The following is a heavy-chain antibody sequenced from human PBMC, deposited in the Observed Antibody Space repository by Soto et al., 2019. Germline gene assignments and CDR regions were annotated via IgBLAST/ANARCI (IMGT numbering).Heavy chain of an antibody. CDR2: IIPIFGIA. V-gene: IGHV1-69*13. D-gene: IGHD2-2*01. CDR3: AREGRDRDTLLVRAAIARMDV. CDR1: GGTFSRYS. J-gene: IGHJ6*02. Sequence: SVKLSCKASGGTFSRYSITWVRQAPGHGLEWIGRIIPIFGIASYAQKFQGRVTITADESTSTAYMELSSLRSDDTAVYYCAREGRDRDTLLVRAAIARMDVWG.